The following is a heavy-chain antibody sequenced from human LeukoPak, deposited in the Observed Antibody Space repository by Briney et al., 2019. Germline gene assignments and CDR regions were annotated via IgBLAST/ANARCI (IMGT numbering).Heavy chain of an antibody. CDR2: TSDDGKKK. Sequence: PGRSLRLSCVAFGFTFSRYDVHWVRQAPGKGLEWVAVTSDDGKKKIYADSVKGRFTISRDNSKNTLYLQMNSLRAEDTAVYYCAKVHFDIWGQGTMVTVSS. CDR3: AKVHFDI. V-gene: IGHV3-30*04. CDR1: GFTFSRYD. J-gene: IGHJ3*02.